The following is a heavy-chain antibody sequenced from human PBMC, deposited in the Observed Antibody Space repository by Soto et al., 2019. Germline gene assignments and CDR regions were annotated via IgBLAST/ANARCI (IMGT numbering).Heavy chain of an antibody. J-gene: IGHJ5*02. D-gene: IGHD2-2*01. Sequence: ASVKVSCKASGGTFSSYTISWVRQAPGQGLEWMGRIIPILGIANYAQKFQGRVTITADKSTSTAYMELSSLRSEDTAVYYCARDSGCSSSSCLGWFDPWGQGTLVTVSS. CDR2: IIPILGIA. V-gene: IGHV1-69*04. CDR1: GGTFSSYT. CDR3: ARDSGCSSSSCLGWFDP.